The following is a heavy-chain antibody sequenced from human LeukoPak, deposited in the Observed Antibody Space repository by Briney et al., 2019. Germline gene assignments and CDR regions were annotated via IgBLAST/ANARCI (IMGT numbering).Heavy chain of an antibody. J-gene: IGHJ4*02. V-gene: IGHV3-9*01. CDR2: ISWNSGSI. D-gene: IGHD5-12*01. CDR1: GFTFDDYA. Sequence: GRSLRLSCAASGFTFDDYAMHWVRQAPGKGLEWVSGISWNSGSIGYADSVKGRFTISRDNAKNSLYLQMNSLRVEDTAVYYCARSPSWILYFDSWGQGTLVTVSS. CDR3: ARSPSWILYFDS.